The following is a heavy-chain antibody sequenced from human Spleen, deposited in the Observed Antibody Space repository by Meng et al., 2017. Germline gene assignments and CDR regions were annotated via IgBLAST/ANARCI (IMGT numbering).Heavy chain of an antibody. CDR3: ATRSIVATIGGIYYYYYGMDV. J-gene: IGHJ6*02. D-gene: IGHD5-12*01. CDR2: MSPNSGNT. V-gene: IGHV1-8*01. Sequence: ASVKVSCKASGYTFISCEINWVRQATGQGLECMEWMSPNSGNTGYAQRFQGRVTMTRNTSMSAGYMDLSSLRSEDTAVYYCATRSIVATIGGIYYYYYGMDVWGQGTTVTVSS. CDR1: GYTFISCE.